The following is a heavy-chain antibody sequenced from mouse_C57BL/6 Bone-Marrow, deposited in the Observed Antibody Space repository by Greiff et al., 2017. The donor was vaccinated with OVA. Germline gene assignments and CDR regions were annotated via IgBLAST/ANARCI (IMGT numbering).Heavy chain of an antibody. Sequence: QVQLQQSGAELVRPGTSVKLSCKASGYTFTSYWMHWVKQKPGQGLEWIGVIDPSDSSTNYNQKFKGKATLTVDTSSSTAYMQLSSLTSEDSAVYYCARLLRFDYWGQGTTLTVSS. CDR1: GYTFTSYW. CDR2: IDPSDSST. CDR3: ARLLRFDY. V-gene: IGHV1-59*01. J-gene: IGHJ2*01. D-gene: IGHD1-1*01.